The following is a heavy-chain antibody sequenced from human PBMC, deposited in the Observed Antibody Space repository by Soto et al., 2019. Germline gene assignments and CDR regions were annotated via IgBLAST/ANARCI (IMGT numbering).Heavy chain of an antibody. CDR1: GYTFTRYY. Sequence: ASVKVSCKASGYTFTRYYMHWVRQAPGKGLEWMGWINPNCGCTNYAQTVKGWVTMTRDTSISSAYMEMSRLRSDDTAVYYCARDLGGRLVVVVAYDFWGQGTMVTVSS. J-gene: IGHJ3*01. D-gene: IGHD1-26*01. CDR2: INPNCGCT. CDR3: ARDLGGRLVVVVAYDF. V-gene: IGHV1-2*04.